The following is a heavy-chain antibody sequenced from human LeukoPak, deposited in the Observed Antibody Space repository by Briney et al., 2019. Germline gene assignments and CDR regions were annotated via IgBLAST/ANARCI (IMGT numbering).Heavy chain of an antibody. J-gene: IGHJ4*02. CDR2: IYYSGSGST. Sequence: PSETLSLTCTVSGGSIRSYYWSWIRQPPGKGLEWIGYIYYSGSGSTNYNSSLKSRVTISVDTSKNQFSLKLSSVTAADTAVYYCARHRGYAYYFDYWGQGTLVTVSS. D-gene: IGHD5-12*01. V-gene: IGHV4-59*08. CDR1: GGSIRSYY. CDR3: ARHRGYAYYFDY.